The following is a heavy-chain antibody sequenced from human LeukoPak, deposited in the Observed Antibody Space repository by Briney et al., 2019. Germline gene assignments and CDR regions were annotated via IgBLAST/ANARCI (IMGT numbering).Heavy chain of an antibody. CDR2: ISGSGGST. CDR1: GFTFSTYA. V-gene: IGHV3-23*01. Sequence: PGGSLRVSCAASGFTFSTYAMSWVRQAPGKGLEWVSAISGSGGSTYYADSVKGRFTISRDNSKNTLSLQMNNLRAEDTALYFCAKDRPSGSWYVDYYAMDVWGQGTTVTVSS. J-gene: IGHJ6*02. CDR3: AKDRPSGSWYVDYYAMDV. D-gene: IGHD6-13*01.